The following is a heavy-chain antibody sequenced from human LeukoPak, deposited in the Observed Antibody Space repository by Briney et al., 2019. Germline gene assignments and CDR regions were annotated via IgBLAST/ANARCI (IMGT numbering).Heavy chain of an antibody. J-gene: IGHJ4*02. Sequence: GGSLRLSCAASGFTFDDYAMHWVRQAPGKGLEWVLGISWNSGSIGYADSVKGRFTISRDNAKNSLYLQMNSLRAEDMALYYCAKGSSGWYKVPFDYWGQGTLVTVSS. V-gene: IGHV3-9*03. CDR2: ISWNSGSI. CDR1: GFTFDDYA. CDR3: AKGSSGWYKVPFDY. D-gene: IGHD6-19*01.